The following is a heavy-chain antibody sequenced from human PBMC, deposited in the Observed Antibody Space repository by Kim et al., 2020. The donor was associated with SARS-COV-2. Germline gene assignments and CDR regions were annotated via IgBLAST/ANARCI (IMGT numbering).Heavy chain of an antibody. CDR3: ATVADGQIWNYFDY. Sequence: ASVKVSCKASGYSFTTYGFSWVRQAPGQGLEWMGWISAYNGKTNFAQKFQGRVNMTTDTSASIAYMELRSLTSDDTAVYYCATVADGQIWNYFDYWGQGTLVTVSS. V-gene: IGHV1-18*01. CDR2: ISAYNGKT. CDR1: GYSFTTYG. J-gene: IGHJ4*02. D-gene: IGHD1-1*01.